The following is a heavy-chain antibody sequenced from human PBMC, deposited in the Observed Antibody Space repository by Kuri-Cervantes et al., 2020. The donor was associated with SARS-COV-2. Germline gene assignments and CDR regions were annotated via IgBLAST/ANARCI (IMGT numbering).Heavy chain of an antibody. V-gene: IGHV3-33*01. CDR1: GFTFSSYG. CDR3: ARAGFEYSSSSYYYYYGMDV. CDR2: IWYDGSNK. J-gene: IGHJ6*02. D-gene: IGHD6-6*01. Sequence: GGSLRLSCAASGFTFSSYGMHWVRQAPGKGLEWVAVIWYDGSNKYYADSVKGRFTISRDNSKNTLYLQMNSLRDEDTAVYYCARAGFEYSSSSYYYYYGMDVWGQGTTVTVSS.